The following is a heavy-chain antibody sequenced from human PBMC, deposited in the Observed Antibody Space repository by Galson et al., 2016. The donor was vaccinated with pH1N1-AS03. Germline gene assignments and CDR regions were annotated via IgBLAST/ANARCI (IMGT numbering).Heavy chain of an antibody. D-gene: IGHD6-19*01. CDR2: INGDATTT. CDR3: AKEVGSSGWFDACDL. Sequence: SLRLSCAASGFSFSTYWMYWVRQAPGKGLVWLARINGDATTTNYADSVRGRFTISRDNAKNTPHLQMNSLRVEDTANYFCAKEVGSSGWFDACDLWGQGTVVTVSS. J-gene: IGHJ3*01. V-gene: IGHV3-74*01. CDR1: GFSFSTYW.